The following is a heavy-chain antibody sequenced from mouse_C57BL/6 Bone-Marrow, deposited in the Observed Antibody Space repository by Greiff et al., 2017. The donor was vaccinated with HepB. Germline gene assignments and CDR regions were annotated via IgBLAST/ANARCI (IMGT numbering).Heavy chain of an antibody. CDR2: IDPETGGT. CDR1: GYTFTDYE. CDR3: TKLPFAY. Sequence: QVQLQQSGAELVRPGASVTLSCKASGYTFTDYEMPWVKQTPVHGLEWIGAIDPETGGTAYNKKFKGKAILTADTSSSTAYMELRLLTSEDSAVYCCTKLPFAYWGRGTLVTVSA. V-gene: IGHV1-15*01. J-gene: IGHJ3*01.